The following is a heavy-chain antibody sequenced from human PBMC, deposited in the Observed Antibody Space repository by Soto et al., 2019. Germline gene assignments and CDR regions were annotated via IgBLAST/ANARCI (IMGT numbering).Heavy chain of an antibody. Sequence: SETLSLTCAVYGGSFSGYYWTWIRQPPGTGLEWIGEINHTGTTYYTPSLKSRVIISVDTSKNQFSLRLSSVTAADTAIYYCAREYKSSPTDWGQGTLVTVSS. D-gene: IGHD6-13*01. J-gene: IGHJ4*02. CDR1: GGSFSGYY. CDR3: AREYKSSPTD. CDR2: INHTGTT. V-gene: IGHV4-34*01.